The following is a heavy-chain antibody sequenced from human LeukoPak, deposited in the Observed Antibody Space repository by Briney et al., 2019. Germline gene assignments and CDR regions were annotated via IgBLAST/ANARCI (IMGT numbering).Heavy chain of an antibody. J-gene: IGHJ3*02. V-gene: IGHV3-23*01. CDR2: ISGSGGST. CDR1: GFTFSSYA. Sequence: GGSLRLSCAAFGFTFSSYAMNWVRQAPGKGLEWVSVISGSGGSTYYADSVKGRFTISRDNAKNSLYMQMESLRDEDTAIYYCARDTLEYSNSPDALDIWGQGTMVTVSS. CDR3: ARDTLEYSNSPDALDI. D-gene: IGHD4-23*01.